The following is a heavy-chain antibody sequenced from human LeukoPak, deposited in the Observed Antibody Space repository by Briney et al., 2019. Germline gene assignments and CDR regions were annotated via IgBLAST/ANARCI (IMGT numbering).Heavy chain of an antibody. J-gene: IGHJ3*02. CDR1: GGSISSYY. V-gene: IGHV4-59*08. D-gene: IGHD4-4*01. CDR2: IYYSGST. CDR3: ARQPTTVTRVPDAFDI. Sequence: PSETLSLTCTVSGGSISSYYWSWIRQPPGKGLEWIGYIYYSGSTNYNPSLKSRVTISVDTSKNQFSLKLSSVTAADTAVYYCARQPTTVTRVPDAFDIWGQGTMVTVSS.